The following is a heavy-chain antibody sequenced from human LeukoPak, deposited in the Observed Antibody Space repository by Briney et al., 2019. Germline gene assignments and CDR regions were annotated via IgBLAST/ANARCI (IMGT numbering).Heavy chain of an antibody. Sequence: ASVKVSCKASGGTFSSYAISWVRQAPGQGLEWMGWISAYNGNTNYAQKLQGRVTMTTDTSTSTAYMELRSPRSDDTAVYYCAREWVYYYYMDVWGKGTTVTVSS. J-gene: IGHJ6*03. CDR2: ISAYNGNT. V-gene: IGHV1-18*01. CDR3: AREWVYYYYMDV. CDR1: GGTFSSYA.